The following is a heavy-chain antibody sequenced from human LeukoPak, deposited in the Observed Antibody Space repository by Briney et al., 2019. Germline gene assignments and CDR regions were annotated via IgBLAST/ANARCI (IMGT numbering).Heavy chain of an antibody. CDR1: GGTFSSYA. V-gene: IGHV1-69*06. CDR2: IIPIFGTA. Sequence: VASVKVSCEASGGTFSSYAISWVRQAPGQGLEWMGGIIPIFGTANYAQKFQGRVTITADKSTSTAYMELSSLRSEDTAVYYCARGDYGDHEYFQHWGQGTLVTVSS. CDR3: ARGDYGDHEYFQH. D-gene: IGHD4-17*01. J-gene: IGHJ1*01.